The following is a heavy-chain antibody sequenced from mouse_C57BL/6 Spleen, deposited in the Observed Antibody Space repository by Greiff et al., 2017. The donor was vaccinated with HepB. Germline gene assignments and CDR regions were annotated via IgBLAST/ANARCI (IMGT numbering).Heavy chain of an antibody. CDR2: INPSSGYT. CDR1: GYTFTSYT. CDR3: VRIYYGSSPYYAMDY. J-gene: IGHJ4*01. V-gene: IGHV1-4*01. Sequence: VQLQQSGAELARPGASVKMSCKASGYTFTSYTMHWVKQRPGQGLEWIGYINPSSGYTKYNQKFKDKATLTADKSSSTAYMQLSSLTSEDSAVYYCVRIYYGSSPYYAMDYWGQGTSVTVSS. D-gene: IGHD1-1*01.